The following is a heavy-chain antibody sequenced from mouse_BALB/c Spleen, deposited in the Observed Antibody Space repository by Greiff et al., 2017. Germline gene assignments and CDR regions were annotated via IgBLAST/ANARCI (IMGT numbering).Heavy chain of an antibody. CDR2: IWGDGST. D-gene: IGHD2-2*01. J-gene: IGHJ3*01. Sequence: QVQLKESGPGLVAPSQSLSITCTVSGFSLTGYGVNWVRQPPGKGLEWLGMIWGDGSTDYNSALKSRLSISKDNSKSQVFLKMNSLQTDDTARYYCATYGYDGSFAYWGQGTLVTVSA. V-gene: IGHV2-6-7*01. CDR1: GFSLTGYG. CDR3: ATYGYDGSFAY.